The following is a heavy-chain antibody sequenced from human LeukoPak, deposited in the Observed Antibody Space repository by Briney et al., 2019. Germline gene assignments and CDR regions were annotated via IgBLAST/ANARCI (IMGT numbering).Heavy chain of an antibody. CDR2: ISSSSSYI. V-gene: IGHV3-21*01. J-gene: IGHJ4*02. CDR3: ARAIAAAGRAGSY. Sequence: GGSLRLSCAASGFTFSSYSMNWVRQAPGKGLEWVSSISSSSSYIYYADSVKGRFTISRDNAKNSLYLQMNSLRAEDMAVYYCARAIAAAGRAGSYWGQGTLVTVSS. D-gene: IGHD6-13*01. CDR1: GFTFSSYS.